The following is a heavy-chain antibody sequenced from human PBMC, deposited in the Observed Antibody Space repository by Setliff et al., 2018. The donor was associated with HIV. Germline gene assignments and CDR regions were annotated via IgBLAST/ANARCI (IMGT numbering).Heavy chain of an antibody. D-gene: IGHD3-3*01. V-gene: IGHV4-34*10. CDR3: ARANFWSGYYGY. CDR1: GGSFSGYS. Sequence: SETLSLTCAVYGGSFSGYSWTWIRQAPGKGLEWIGEINHSGSISYNPSLKSRVTMSVDTSKNQFSLKLSSVTAADTAVYYCARANFWSGYYGYWGQGTLVTVSS. J-gene: IGHJ4*02. CDR2: INHSGSI.